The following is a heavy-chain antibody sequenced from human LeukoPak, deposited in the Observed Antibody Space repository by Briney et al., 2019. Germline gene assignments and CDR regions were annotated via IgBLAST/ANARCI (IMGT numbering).Heavy chain of an antibody. J-gene: IGHJ5*02. CDR3: ARVRARNRDGYTT. CDR1: NGSITTYY. V-gene: IGHV4-59*01. Sequence: SETLSLTCYVSNGSITTYYWTWIRQPPGKGLEWIGQIFHTGSTNYNPSLKSRLTISLDPSKNLFSLKLKSVSPADTAIYYFARVRARNRDGYTTWGLGTLVTVSS. D-gene: IGHD3-16*01. CDR2: IFHTGST.